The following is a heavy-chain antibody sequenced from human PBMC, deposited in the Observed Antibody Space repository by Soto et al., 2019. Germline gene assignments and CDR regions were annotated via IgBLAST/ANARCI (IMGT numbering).Heavy chain of an antibody. V-gene: IGHV3-9*01. J-gene: IGHJ6*02. CDR2: ISWNSGSI. Sequence: EVQLVESGGGLVQPGRSLKLSCAASGFTFDDYAMHWVRQAPGKGLVWVSGISWNSGSIGYADSVKGRFTISRDNAKNSLYLQMHSQRAEDTALYYCAKDRTESSGYSTRSYYYYGKDVWSQGTTLTVSS. CDR1: GFTFDDYA. D-gene: IGHD3-22*01. CDR3: AKDRTESSGYSTRSYYYYGKDV.